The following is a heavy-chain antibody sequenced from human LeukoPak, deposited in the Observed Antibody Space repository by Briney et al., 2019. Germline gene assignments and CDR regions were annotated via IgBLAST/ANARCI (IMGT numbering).Heavy chain of an antibody. Sequence: GASVKVSCKASGGTSSTYGISWVRQAPGQGLEWMGGIIPMFGTAKYAQKFQGRVTITTDKSTSTAYMELSSLRSEDTAVYYCASGTTDIVVVPATLRNYYFDYWGQGTLVTVSS. V-gene: IGHV1-69*05. CDR3: ASGTTDIVVVPATLRNYYFDY. CDR1: GGTSSTYG. J-gene: IGHJ4*02. D-gene: IGHD2-2*01. CDR2: IIPMFGTA.